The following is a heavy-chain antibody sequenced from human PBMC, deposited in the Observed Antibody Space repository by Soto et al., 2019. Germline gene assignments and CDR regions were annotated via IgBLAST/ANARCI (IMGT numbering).Heavy chain of an antibody. D-gene: IGHD6-13*01. CDR2: ISGSGGST. CDR3: AKDMRQQLLNFDY. Sequence: EVQLLESGGGLVQPGGSLRLSCAASGFTFSSYAMSWVRQAPGKGLEWVSAISGSGGSTYYADSVKGRFTISRDNSKNPRYLQMNSLRAEDTAVYYCAKDMRQQLLNFDYWGQGTLVTVSS. J-gene: IGHJ4*02. CDR1: GFTFSSYA. V-gene: IGHV3-23*01.